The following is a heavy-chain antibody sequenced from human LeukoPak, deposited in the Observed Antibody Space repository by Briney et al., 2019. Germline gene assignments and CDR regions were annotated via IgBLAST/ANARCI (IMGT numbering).Heavy chain of an antibody. J-gene: IGHJ4*02. Sequence: ASVKVSCKASGYTFTGYYMHWVRQAPGQGLEWMGWINPNSGGTNYAQKFQGRVTMTRDTSISTAYMELSRLRSDDTAVYYCARDSAYYYDSSGYYLRYWGQGTLVTVSS. CDR2: INPNSGGT. V-gene: IGHV1-2*02. CDR3: ARDSAYYYDSSGYYLRY. CDR1: GYTFTGYY. D-gene: IGHD3-22*01.